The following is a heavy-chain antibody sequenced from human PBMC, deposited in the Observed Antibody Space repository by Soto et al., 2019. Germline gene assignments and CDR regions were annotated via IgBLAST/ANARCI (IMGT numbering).Heavy chain of an antibody. CDR2: ISYDGSNK. CDR3: VEGYYYDSSGYLDAFDI. Sequence: QVQLVESGGGVVQPGRSLRLSCAASGFTFSSYGMHWVRQAPGKGLEWVAVISYDGSNKYYADSVKGRFTISRDNSKNTLYLQMNSLRAEDTAVYYCVEGYYYDSSGYLDAFDIWGQGTMVTVSS. CDR1: GFTFSSYG. D-gene: IGHD3-22*01. V-gene: IGHV3-30*03. J-gene: IGHJ3*02.